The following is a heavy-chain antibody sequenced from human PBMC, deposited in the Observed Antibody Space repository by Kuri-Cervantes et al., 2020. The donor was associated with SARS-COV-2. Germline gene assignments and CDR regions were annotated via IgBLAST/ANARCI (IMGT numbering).Heavy chain of an antibody. Sequence: GESLKISCVASGFTFSRYSMNWVRQAPGKGLEWVSYISSSSNTIYYADSVKGRSTISRDNAKNSLYLQMNSPRAEDTAVYYCARGFSGYSYGDAFDIWGQGTMVTVSS. V-gene: IGHV3-48*01. D-gene: IGHD5-18*01. CDR1: GFTFSRYS. CDR3: ARGFSGYSYGDAFDI. CDR2: ISSSSNTI. J-gene: IGHJ3*02.